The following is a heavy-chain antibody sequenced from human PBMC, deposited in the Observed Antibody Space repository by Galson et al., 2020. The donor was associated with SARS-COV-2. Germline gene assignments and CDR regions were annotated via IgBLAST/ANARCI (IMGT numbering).Heavy chain of an antibody. D-gene: IGHD3-9*01. Sequence: SETLSLTCTVSGGSISFYYWSWIRQAPGKGLEWIGYVLYTGSTNYNPSLESRATISVDTSKNQFSLTLGSVTAADTAVYYCARDAGFGLSLYFFQQWGQGTTVTVSS. CDR1: GGSISFYY. CDR3: ARDAGFGLSLYFFQQ. J-gene: IGHJ1*01. V-gene: IGHV4-59*13. CDR2: VLYTGST.